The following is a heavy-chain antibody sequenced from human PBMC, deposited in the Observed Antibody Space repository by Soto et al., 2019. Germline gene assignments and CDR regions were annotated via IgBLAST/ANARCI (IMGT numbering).Heavy chain of an antibody. D-gene: IGHD1-7*01. V-gene: IGHV3-21*01. Sequence: EVQLVESGGGLVKPGGSLRLSCAASGFSFSSDSMGWVRQAPGKGQEWVSSISSSGSFKNYADSVKGRFTISRDNAKNSLYLLLSGLKEEDTAVYYCARDPPTGTTLEWADSWGQGTLVTVSS. CDR1: GFSFSSDS. CDR3: ARDPPTGTTLEWADS. J-gene: IGHJ4*02. CDR2: ISSSGSFK.